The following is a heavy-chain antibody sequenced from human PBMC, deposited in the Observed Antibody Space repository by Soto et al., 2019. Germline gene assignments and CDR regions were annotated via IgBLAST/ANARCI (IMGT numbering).Heavy chain of an antibody. J-gene: IGHJ4*02. CDR1: GGSFSGYY. CDR3: ARGLVHLESRYSYGASKYYFDY. V-gene: IGHV4-34*01. Sequence: QVQLQQWGAGLLKPSETLSRTCAVYGGSFSGYYWSWIRQPPGKGLEWIGEINHSGSTNYNPSLKMRVTISVDTSKNQFYLKLSAVTAADTPVYYCARGLVHLESRYSYGASKYYFDYWGQGTLVTVSS. CDR2: INHSGST. D-gene: IGHD5-18*01.